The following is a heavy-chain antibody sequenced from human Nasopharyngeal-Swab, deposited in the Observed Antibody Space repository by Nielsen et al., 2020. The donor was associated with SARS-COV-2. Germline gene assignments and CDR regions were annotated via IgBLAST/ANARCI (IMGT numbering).Heavy chain of an antibody. Sequence: SETLSLTCTVSGGSISSSSYYWGWIRQPPGKGPEWIGSIYYSGSTYYNPSLKSRVTISVDTSKNQFSLKLSSVTAADTAVYYCARHLRDGVVVAAPYYFDYWGQGTLVTVSS. CDR1: GGSISSSSYY. V-gene: IGHV4-39*01. CDR3: ARHLRDGVVVAAPYYFDY. D-gene: IGHD2-15*01. CDR2: IYYSGST. J-gene: IGHJ4*02.